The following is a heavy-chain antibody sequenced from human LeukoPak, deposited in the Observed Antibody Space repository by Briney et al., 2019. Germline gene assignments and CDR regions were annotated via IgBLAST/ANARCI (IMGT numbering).Heavy chain of an antibody. J-gene: IGHJ3*02. D-gene: IGHD3-9*01. V-gene: IGHV1-69*05. CDR2: IIPIFGTA. CDR3: ARDQTTYYDILTGYGDAFDI. Sequence: SVKVSCKASGGTFSSYAISWVRQAPGQGLEWMGRIIPIFGTANYAQKFQGRVTITTDESTSTAYMELSSLRSEDTAVYYCARDQTTYYDILTGYGDAFDIWGQGTMVTVSS. CDR1: GGTFSSYA.